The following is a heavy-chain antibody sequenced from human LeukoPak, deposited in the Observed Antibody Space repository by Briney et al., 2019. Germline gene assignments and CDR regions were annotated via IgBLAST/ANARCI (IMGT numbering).Heavy chain of an antibody. CDR2: INANSGAT. Sequence: ASVKVSCKASGYTFTGYYMHWVRQAPGQGLEWMGRINANSGATNYAQNFQGRVTMTRDTSISTAYMELRRLRSDDTAVYYCARGRAVQGYCSGGSCYINDYWGQGTLVTVSS. CDR1: GYTFTGYY. J-gene: IGHJ4*02. CDR3: ARGRAVQGYCSGGSCYINDY. V-gene: IGHV1-2*06. D-gene: IGHD2-15*01.